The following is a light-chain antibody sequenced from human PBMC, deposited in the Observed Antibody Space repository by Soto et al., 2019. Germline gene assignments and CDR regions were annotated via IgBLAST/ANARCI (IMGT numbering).Light chain of an antibody. CDR3: QQSYSNPRT. CDR2: KAS. J-gene: IGKJ1*01. V-gene: IGKV1-5*03. CDR1: QSISSW. Sequence: DMQMTQSPSTRSVSVGDRFTIAFLASQSISSWLALYQQKPGKAPKLLIYKASSLESGVPSRFSGSGSGTDFTLTISSLQPEDFATYYCQQSYSNPRTFGQGTKVDIK.